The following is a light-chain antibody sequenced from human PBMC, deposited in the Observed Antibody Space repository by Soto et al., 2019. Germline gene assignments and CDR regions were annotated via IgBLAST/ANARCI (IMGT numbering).Light chain of an antibody. Sequence: EIVLTQSPATLSLSPGERATLSCRASQSVSSFLAWYQQKPGQAPRLLIYDASSRAAGIPVRFSGSGSGTDFTLTISTLEPEDFAVYYCQHRSSWPPITFGQGTRLE. CDR3: QHRSSWPPIT. CDR2: DAS. V-gene: IGKV3-11*01. J-gene: IGKJ5*01. CDR1: QSVSSF.